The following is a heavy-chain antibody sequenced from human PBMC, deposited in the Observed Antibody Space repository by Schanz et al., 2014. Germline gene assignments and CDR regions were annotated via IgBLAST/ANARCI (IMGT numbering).Heavy chain of an antibody. CDR3: AAEPECSDGTCYELDY. J-gene: IGHJ4*02. CDR2: IHKNGRST. Sequence: EEQLLESGGALVQPGGSLRLSCAASGFTFSSYWMHWVRQAPGKGLVWVARIHKNGRSTSYADSVKGRSTISRDNAKNMLYLQLNSLRGEDTAVYYCAAEPECSDGTCYELDYWGQGTLVTVSS. V-gene: IGHV3-74*02. CDR1: GFTFSSYW. D-gene: IGHD2-15*01.